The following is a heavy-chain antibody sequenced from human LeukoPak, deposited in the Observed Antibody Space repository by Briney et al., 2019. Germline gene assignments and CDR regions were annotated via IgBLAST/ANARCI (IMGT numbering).Heavy chain of an antibody. CDR3: ARHYGDYDILAGLYPYGMDV. CDR1: GDIFTTYW. J-gene: IGHJ6*02. Sequence: GESLKISCKSSGDIFTTYWIGWVRQMPGKGLEWMAIIYPGDSNIKYSPSFQGQVTISADESINTVYLQWSTLKASDTAMYYCARHYGDYDILAGLYPYGMDVWGQGTTVTVSS. D-gene: IGHD3-9*01. V-gene: IGHV5-51*01. CDR2: IYPGDSNI.